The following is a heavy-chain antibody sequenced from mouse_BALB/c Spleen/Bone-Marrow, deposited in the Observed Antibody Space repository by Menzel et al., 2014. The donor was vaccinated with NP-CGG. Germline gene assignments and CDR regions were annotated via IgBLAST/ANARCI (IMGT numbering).Heavy chain of an antibody. CDR2: IRNKPNGYTT. CDR1: GFTFTDYY. V-gene: IGHV7-3*02. J-gene: IGHJ2*01. D-gene: IGHD1-1*01. Sequence: EVQLVESGGGLVQPGGSLRLSCATSGFTFTDYYMSWVRRPPGKALEWLGFIRNKPNGYTTEYSASVKGRFTISRDNSQSILYLQMNTLRVEDSATYYCTRDMGLLRFDYWGQGTTLTVSS. CDR3: TRDMGLLRFDY.